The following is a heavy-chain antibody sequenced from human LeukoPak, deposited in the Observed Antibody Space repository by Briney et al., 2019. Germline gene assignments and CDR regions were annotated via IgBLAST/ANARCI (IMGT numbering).Heavy chain of an antibody. D-gene: IGHD4-17*01. CDR1: GYTFTSYG. Sequence: ASVKVSCKASGYTFTSYGISWVRQAPGKGLEWMGGFDPEDGETIYAQKFQGRVTMTEDTSTDTAYMELSSLRSEDTAVYYCATVYYGDYEFDYWGQGTLVTVSS. V-gene: IGHV1-24*01. CDR3: ATVYYGDYEFDY. J-gene: IGHJ4*02. CDR2: FDPEDGET.